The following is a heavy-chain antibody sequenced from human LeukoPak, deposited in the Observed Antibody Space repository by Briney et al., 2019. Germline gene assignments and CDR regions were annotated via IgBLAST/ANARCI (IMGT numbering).Heavy chain of an antibody. Sequence: PGGSLRLSCAASGFTFTEKWMTWVRQAPGKGPEWVASINRDGSEKYYVDSVKGRFTISRDNAKNSLYLQMNSLRAEDTAVYYCARCAWETRKTECFDYWGQGTLVTVSS. CDR3: ARCAWETRKTECFDY. CDR1: GFTFTEKW. CDR2: INRDGSEK. D-gene: IGHD1-26*01. V-gene: IGHV3-7*01. J-gene: IGHJ4*02.